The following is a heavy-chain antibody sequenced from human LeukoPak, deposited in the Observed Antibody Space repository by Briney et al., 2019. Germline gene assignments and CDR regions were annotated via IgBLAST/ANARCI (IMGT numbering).Heavy chain of an antibody. J-gene: IGHJ4*02. Sequence: QPGGSLRLSCAASGFTFRNYAMSWVRQAPGKGLEWVLTISGAGGTTYSADSVKGRFTISRDNSKNTLYLQMNRLRAEDTALYFCAKDPSYIAAAGTFDYWGQGTLVTVSS. CDR2: ISGAGGTT. D-gene: IGHD6-13*01. CDR1: GFTFRNYA. V-gene: IGHV3-23*01. CDR3: AKDPSYIAAAGTFDY.